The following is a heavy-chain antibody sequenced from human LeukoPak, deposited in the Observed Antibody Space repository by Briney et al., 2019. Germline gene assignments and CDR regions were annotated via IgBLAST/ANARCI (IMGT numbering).Heavy chain of an antibody. CDR2: IYSGGST. J-gene: IGHJ4*02. D-gene: IGHD6-19*01. Sequence: GGSLRLSCAASGFTVSSNYMSWVRQAPGKGLEWVSVIYSGGSTYYADSVKGRFTISRDNSKNTLYLQMNSLRAEDTAVYCCARGIAVAGTNYFDYWGQGTLVTVSS. CDR3: ARGIAVAGTNYFDY. V-gene: IGHV3-53*01. CDR1: GFTVSSNY.